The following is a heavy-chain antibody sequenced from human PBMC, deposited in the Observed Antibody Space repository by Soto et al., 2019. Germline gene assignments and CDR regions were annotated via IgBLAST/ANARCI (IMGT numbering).Heavy chain of an antibody. CDR2: IYYSGST. V-gene: IGHV4-59*12. J-gene: IGHJ6*02. CDR3: ARDRYGLDV. CDR1: GGSISGFY. Sequence: SETLSLTCTVSGGSISGFYWSWIRQPPGRGLEWIGYIYYSGSTNYNPSLESRVTISVDTSKNQFSLKLTSLSAADTAVYFCARDRYGLDVWGQGTTVTVSS.